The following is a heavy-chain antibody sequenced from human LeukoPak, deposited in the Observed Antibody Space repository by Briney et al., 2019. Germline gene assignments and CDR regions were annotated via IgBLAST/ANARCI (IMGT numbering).Heavy chain of an antibody. CDR2: ISSSSSYI. D-gene: IGHD3-22*01. Sequence: GALRLSCAASGFTFSSYSMNWVRQAPGKGLEWVSSISSSSSYIYYADSVKGRFTISRDNAKNSLYLQMNSLRAEDTAVYYCARRNYYYDSSGPTDAFDIWGQGTMVTVSS. V-gene: IGHV3-21*01. CDR3: ARRNYYYDSSGPTDAFDI. CDR1: GFTFSSYS. J-gene: IGHJ3*02.